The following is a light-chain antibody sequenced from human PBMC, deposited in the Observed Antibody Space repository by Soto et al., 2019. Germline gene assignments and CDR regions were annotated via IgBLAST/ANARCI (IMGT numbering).Light chain of an antibody. CDR3: QQYHNLPRT. Sequence: IQLTQSTSSLSASVGDRVTITCPASQDINNYLVWYQQKPGKAPKFLIFDASILETGVPSRFRGSGSGTDFTFTINSLQPEDIATYYCQQYHNLPRTFGQGTKVDIK. V-gene: IGKV1-33*01. J-gene: IGKJ1*01. CDR1: QDINNY. CDR2: DAS.